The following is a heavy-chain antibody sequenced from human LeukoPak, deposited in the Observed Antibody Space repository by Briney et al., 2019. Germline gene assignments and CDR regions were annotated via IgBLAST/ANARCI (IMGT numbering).Heavy chain of an antibody. V-gene: IGHV1-3*01. Sequence: ASVRVSCKASGYTVTSYAMHWVRQATGQRLEWMGWTNAGNGNTKYSQKFQGRVTITRDTSASTAYMELSSLRSEDTAVYYCARYDYYDSRNFDYWGQGTLVTVSS. D-gene: IGHD3-22*01. CDR3: ARYDYYDSRNFDY. J-gene: IGHJ4*02. CDR2: TNAGNGNT. CDR1: GYTVTSYA.